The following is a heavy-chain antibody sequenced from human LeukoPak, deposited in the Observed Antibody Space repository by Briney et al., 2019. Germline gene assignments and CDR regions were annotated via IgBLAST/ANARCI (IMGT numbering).Heavy chain of an antibody. CDR2: ISSSSSYI. D-gene: IGHD4-17*01. CDR3: ARGRNNYGDYVGGFDY. CDR1: AFTFSDYY. Sequence: PGGSLRLSCAASAFTFSDYYMSWIRQPPGKGLEWVSSISSSSSYIYYADSVKGRFTISRDNAKNSLYLQMNSLRAEDTAVYYCARGRNNYGDYVGGFDYWGQGTLVTVSS. V-gene: IGHV3-11*06. J-gene: IGHJ4*02.